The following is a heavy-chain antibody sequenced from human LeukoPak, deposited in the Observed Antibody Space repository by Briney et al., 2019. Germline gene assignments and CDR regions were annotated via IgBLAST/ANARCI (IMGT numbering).Heavy chain of an antibody. J-gene: IGHJ6*02. CDR3: AKDRRNWNYHDYYGVDV. CDR2: IWYDGSNK. CDR1: GFTFGSYG. V-gene: IGHV3-30*02. D-gene: IGHD1-20*01. Sequence: QPGGSLRLSCAASGFTFGSYGMHWVRQAPGKGLEWVAVIWYDGSNKYYADSVKGRFTISRDNSKNTLYLQMNSLRAEDTAVYYCAKDRRNWNYHDYYGVDVWGQGTTVTVSS.